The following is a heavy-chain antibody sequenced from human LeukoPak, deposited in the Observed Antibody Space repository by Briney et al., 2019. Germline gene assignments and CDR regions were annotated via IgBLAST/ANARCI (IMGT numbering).Heavy chain of an antibody. CDR2: IYTSGTT. CDR1: GGSISSYY. Sequence: SETLSLTCTVSGGSISSYYWSWIRQPAGTALEWIGRIYTSGTTTYNPPLKSRVTMSVDTSKNQFSLKLSSVTAADTAVYYCTKSDGYGLIRICGRRTMVTVSS. D-gene: IGHD3-10*01. J-gene: IGHJ3*02. CDR3: TKSDGYGLIRI. V-gene: IGHV4-4*07.